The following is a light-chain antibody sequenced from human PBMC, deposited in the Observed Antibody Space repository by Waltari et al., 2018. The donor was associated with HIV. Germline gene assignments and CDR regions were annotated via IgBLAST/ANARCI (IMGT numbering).Light chain of an antibody. CDR3: AAWDDSLNGGV. V-gene: IGLV1-44*01. CDR1: SSKIGRNP. J-gene: IGLJ3*02. Sequence: QSVLTQPPSASGTPGQRVTISCSASSSKIGRNPVNWYPHLPGTAPKPLIYGNDQRPSGVPDRFSASRSGTSASLAISGLQSADEADYYCAAWDDSLNGGVFGGGTKLTVL. CDR2: GND.